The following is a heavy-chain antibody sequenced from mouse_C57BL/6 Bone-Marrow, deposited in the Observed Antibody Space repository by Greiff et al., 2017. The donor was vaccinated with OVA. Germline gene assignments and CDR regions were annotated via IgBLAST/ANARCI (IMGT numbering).Heavy chain of an antibody. V-gene: IGHV5-16*01. J-gene: IGHJ1*03. Sequence: EVQLVEPEAGLVQPGSSMKLSCTASGFTFSDYYMAWVRQVPEKGLEWVANINYDGSSTYYLDSLKSRFIISRDNATNILYLQMSSLKSEDTATYYCARDQCTTVVNDLYWYFDVWGTGTTVTVSS. CDR3: ARDQCTTVVNDLYWYFDV. CDR2: INYDGSST. D-gene: IGHD1-1*01. CDR1: GFTFSDYY.